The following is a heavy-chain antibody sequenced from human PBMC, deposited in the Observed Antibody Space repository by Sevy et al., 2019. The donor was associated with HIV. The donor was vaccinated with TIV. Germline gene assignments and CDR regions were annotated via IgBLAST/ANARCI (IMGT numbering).Heavy chain of an antibody. V-gene: IGHV1-69*13. Sequence: ASVKVSCKASGGTFSSYGINWVRQAPGQGLEWMGRSIPIFVTPNYAQKFQGRVTITADESTSTACMELSSLRSEDTAVYYCARDLGPAAILDAFDIWGQGTMVTVSS. CDR2: SIPIFVTP. CDR1: GGTFSSYG. J-gene: IGHJ3*02. CDR3: ARDLGPAAILDAFDI. D-gene: IGHD2-2*02.